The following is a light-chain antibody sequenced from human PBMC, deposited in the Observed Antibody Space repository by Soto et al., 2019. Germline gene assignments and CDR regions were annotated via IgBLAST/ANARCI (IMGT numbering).Light chain of an antibody. J-gene: IGKJ1*01. CDR2: GAS. CDR1: QSVSTSY. CDR3: KQYGSSPPWT. Sequence: EIVLTQSPGTLSLSPGERATLSCRASQSVSTSYLAWYQQKPGQAPRLLIYGASSRATGIPDRFSGSGSGTDFTLTISRLEPEDFAVYSCKQYGSSPPWTFGQGTKVEIK. V-gene: IGKV3-20*01.